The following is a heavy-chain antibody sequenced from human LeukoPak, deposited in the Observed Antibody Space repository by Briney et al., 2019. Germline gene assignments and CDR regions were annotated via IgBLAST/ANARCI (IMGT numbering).Heavy chain of an antibody. J-gene: IGHJ4*02. Sequence: PSETLSLTCTVSGGSISSSSYYWGWIPQPPGKGLEWIGSIYYSGSTYYNPSLKGRVTISVDTSKNQFSLKLSSVTAADTAVYYCARSYDYVWGSYRNFDYWGQGTLVTVST. D-gene: IGHD3-16*02. CDR3: ARSYDYVWGSYRNFDY. CDR2: IYYSGST. V-gene: IGHV4-39*01. CDR1: GGSISSSSYY.